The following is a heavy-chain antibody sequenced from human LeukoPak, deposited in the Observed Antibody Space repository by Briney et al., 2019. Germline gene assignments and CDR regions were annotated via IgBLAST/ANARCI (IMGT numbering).Heavy chain of an antibody. Sequence: GGSLRLSCAASGFTFSNYAMSWVRQAPGKGLEWIASISGSGGSTFYADSVKGRFTISRDNAKNSLYLQMNSLRAEDTAVYYCARILYPGYYYGMDVWGQGTTVTVSS. D-gene: IGHD2-15*01. CDR1: GFTFSNYA. CDR3: ARILYPGYYYGMDV. CDR2: ISGSGGST. J-gene: IGHJ6*02. V-gene: IGHV3-23*01.